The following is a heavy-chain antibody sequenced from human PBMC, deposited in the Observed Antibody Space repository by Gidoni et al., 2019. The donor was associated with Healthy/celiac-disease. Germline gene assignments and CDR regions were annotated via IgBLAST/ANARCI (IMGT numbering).Heavy chain of an antibody. CDR3: AKGYCSSTSCPFDP. CDR1: GFPFDDYT. CDR2: ISWDGGST. V-gene: IGHV3-43*01. Sequence: EVQLVESGGVVVRPGGSLRLSCAASGFPFDDYTMHWVRQAPGKGLEWVSLISWDGGSTYYADSVKGRFTISRDNSKNSLYLQMNSLRTEDTALYYCAKGYCSSTSCPFDPWGQGTLVTVSS. J-gene: IGHJ5*02. D-gene: IGHD2-2*01.